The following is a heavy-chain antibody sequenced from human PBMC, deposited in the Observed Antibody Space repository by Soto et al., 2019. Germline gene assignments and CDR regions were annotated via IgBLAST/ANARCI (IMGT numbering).Heavy chain of an antibody. CDR2: SRNRVNSHTT. Sequence: EVQLVESGGGLVQPGGSLRLSCAASGFTFSDHYMDWVRQAPGKGLEWVARSRNRVNSHTTEYAPSVKGRFTISRDESKSSLSLQMNSLKIEDTAVYYCTRGLLGGAPSYTFHGMDVWGQGTTVTVSS. CDR1: GFTFSDHY. CDR3: TRGLLGGAPSYTFHGMDV. V-gene: IGHV3-72*01. D-gene: IGHD1-26*01. J-gene: IGHJ6*01.